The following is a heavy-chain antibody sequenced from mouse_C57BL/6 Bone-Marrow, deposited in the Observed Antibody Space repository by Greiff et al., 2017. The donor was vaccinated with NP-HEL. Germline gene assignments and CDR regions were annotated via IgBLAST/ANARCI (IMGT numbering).Heavy chain of an antibody. CDR1: GFNIKNTY. D-gene: IGHD2-3*01. Sequence: EVQLQQSVAELVRPGASVKLSCTASGFNIKNTYMHWVKQRHEQGLEWIGRIDPANGNHKYAPKFQGKATITADTSSNTAYLQLSSLTSEDTAIYYCARWAFYDSLYYYAMDYWGQGTSVTVSS. V-gene: IGHV14-3*01. CDR2: IDPANGNH. J-gene: IGHJ4*01. CDR3: ARWAFYDSLYYYAMDY.